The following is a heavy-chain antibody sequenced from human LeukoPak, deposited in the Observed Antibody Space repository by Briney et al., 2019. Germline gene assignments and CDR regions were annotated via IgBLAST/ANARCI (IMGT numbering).Heavy chain of an antibody. J-gene: IGHJ6*02. D-gene: IGHD3-10*01. Sequence: SQTLSLTCVISGDSVTSDSGAWSWIRHSPSRGLEWLGRTYYRSKWFNESAVSVRSRITINPDTSKNQFSLQLASVTPEDTAVYYCARDGGYYYSSYAVAVWGQGTTVTVSS. V-gene: IGHV6-1*01. CDR3: ARDGGYYYSSYAVAV. CDR2: TYYRSKWFN. CDR1: GDSVTSDSGA.